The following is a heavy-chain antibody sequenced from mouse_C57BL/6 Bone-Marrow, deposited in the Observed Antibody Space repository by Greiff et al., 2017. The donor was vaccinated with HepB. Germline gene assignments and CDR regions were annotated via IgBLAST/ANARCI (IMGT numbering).Heavy chain of an antibody. Sequence: LVESGAELVRPGASVKLSCKASGYTFTDYYINWVKQRPGQGLEWIARIYPGSGNTYYNEKFKGKATLTAEKSSSTAYMQLSSLTSEDSAVYFCARKGEYYFDYWGQGTTLTVSS. J-gene: IGHJ2*01. CDR1: GYTFTDYY. CDR3: ARKGEYYFDY. CDR2: IYPGSGNT. V-gene: IGHV1-76*01.